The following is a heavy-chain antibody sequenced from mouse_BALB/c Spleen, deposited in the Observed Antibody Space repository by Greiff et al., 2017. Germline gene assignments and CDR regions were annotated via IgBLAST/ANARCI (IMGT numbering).Heavy chain of an antibody. Sequence: QVQLQQSGAELAKPGASVKMSCKASGYTFTSYWMHWVKQRPGQGLEWIGYINPSTGYTEYNQKFKDKATLTADKSSSTAYMQLSSLTSEDSAVYYCARRYANWYFDVWGAGTTVTVSS. CDR1: GYTFTSYW. D-gene: IGHD2-10*02. CDR2: INPSTGYT. J-gene: IGHJ1*01. V-gene: IGHV1-7*01. CDR3: ARRYANWYFDV.